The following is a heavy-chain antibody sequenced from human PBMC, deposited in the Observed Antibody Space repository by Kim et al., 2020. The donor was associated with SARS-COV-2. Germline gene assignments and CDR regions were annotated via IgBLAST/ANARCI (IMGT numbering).Heavy chain of an antibody. D-gene: IGHD4-17*01. CDR1: GFTFSSYG. Sequence: GGSLRLSCAASGFTFSSYGMHWVRQAPGKGLEWVAAISYDGSNKYYADSVKGRFTISRDNSKNTLYLQMNSLRAEDTAVYYCARDYGDYEGYFDYWGQGTLVTVSS. CDR2: ISYDGSNK. V-gene: IGHV3-30*03. J-gene: IGHJ4*02. CDR3: ARDYGDYEGYFDY.